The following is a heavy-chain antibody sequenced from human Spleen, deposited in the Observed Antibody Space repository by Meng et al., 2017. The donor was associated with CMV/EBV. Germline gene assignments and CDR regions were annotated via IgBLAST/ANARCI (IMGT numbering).Heavy chain of an antibody. Sequence: GESLKISCAASGFTFRSYGMHWVRQAPGKGLEWVAFIRYDGSDKYYEDSVKGRFTISRDYSKNTLHLQMSNLRADDTAVYYCAKDRGNSYYYDSRGYPDAFDIWGQGTVVTVSS. CDR1: GFTFRSYG. J-gene: IGHJ3*02. CDR2: IRYDGSDK. CDR3: AKDRGNSYYYDSRGYPDAFDI. V-gene: IGHV3-30*02. D-gene: IGHD3-22*01.